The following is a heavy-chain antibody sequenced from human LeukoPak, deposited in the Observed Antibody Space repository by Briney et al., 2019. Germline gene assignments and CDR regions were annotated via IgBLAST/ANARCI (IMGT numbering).Heavy chain of an antibody. Sequence: ASVKVSCKTSGYTFTSYYKHWVRQAPGQGLEWMGIINPSGGSTSYAPKFQGRVTMTRDTSMSTDYMELSSLRSEDTAVYYCARVAVAGKGNGMDVWGQGTTVTVSS. CDR2: INPSGGST. V-gene: IGHV1-46*01. CDR3: ARVAVAGKGNGMDV. D-gene: IGHD6-19*01. J-gene: IGHJ6*02. CDR1: GYTFTSYY.